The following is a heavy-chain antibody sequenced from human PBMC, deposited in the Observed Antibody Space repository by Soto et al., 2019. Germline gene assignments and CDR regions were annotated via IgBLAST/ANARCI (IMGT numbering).Heavy chain of an antibody. CDR3: AREGSGSFACDI. CDR2: INHSGST. J-gene: IGHJ3*02. Sequence: SETLSLTCAVYGGSFSGYYWSWIRQPPGKGLEWIGEINHSGSTNYTPSIKSRVTISVDTSKNQFSLKRSSVTAADTAVYYWAREGSGSFACDIGRQGTMVTVSS. V-gene: IGHV4-34*01. CDR1: GGSFSGYY. D-gene: IGHD3-10*01.